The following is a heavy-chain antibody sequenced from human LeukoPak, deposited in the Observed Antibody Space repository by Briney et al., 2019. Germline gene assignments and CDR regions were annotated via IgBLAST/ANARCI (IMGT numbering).Heavy chain of an antibody. D-gene: IGHD3-16*02. Sequence: SETLSLTCAVYGGSFSGYYWSWIRQPPGKGLEWIGEINHSGSTNYNPSLKSRLTISVDTSKNQFSLKLSSVTAADTAVYYCARHIPRGYDYVWGSYRGYYFDYWGQGTLVTVSS. CDR2: INHSGST. CDR1: GGSFSGYY. J-gene: IGHJ4*02. CDR3: ARHIPRGYDYVWGSYRGYYFDY. V-gene: IGHV4-34*01.